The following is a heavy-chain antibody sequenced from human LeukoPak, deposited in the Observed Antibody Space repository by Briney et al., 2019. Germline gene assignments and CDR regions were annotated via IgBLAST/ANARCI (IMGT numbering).Heavy chain of an antibody. V-gene: IGHV3-53*01. D-gene: IGHD4-17*01. CDR1: GFTVSSNY. CDR3: ARDRYGDSGGFDY. Sequence: PGGSLRLSCAASGFTVSSNYMSWVRQAPGKGLEWVSVIYSGGSTYYADSVKGRFTISRDNSKNTLYLQMNSLRAEDTAVYYCARDRYGDSGGFDYWGRGTLVTVSS. J-gene: IGHJ4*02. CDR2: IYSGGST.